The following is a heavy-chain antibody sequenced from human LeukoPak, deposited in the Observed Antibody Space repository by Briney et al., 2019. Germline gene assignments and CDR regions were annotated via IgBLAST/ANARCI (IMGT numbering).Heavy chain of an antibody. V-gene: IGHV1-8*01. CDR1: GYTSTSYD. D-gene: IGHD3-9*01. J-gene: IGHJ4*02. CDR3: ARYYDILTGYQG. CDR2: MNPNSGNT. Sequence: ASVKVSCKASGYTSTSYDINWVRQATGQGLEWMGWMNPNSGNTGYAQKFQGRVTMTRNTSISTAYMELSSLRSEDTAVYYCARYYDILTGYQGWGQGTLVTVSS.